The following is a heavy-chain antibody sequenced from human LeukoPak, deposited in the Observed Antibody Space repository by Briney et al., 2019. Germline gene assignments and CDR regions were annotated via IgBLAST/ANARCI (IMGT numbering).Heavy chain of an antibody. J-gene: IGHJ4*02. CDR3: AKDKALYSSSAFDY. V-gene: IGHV3-23*01. D-gene: IGHD6-13*01. CDR1: GFTFSSSW. Sequence: GGSLRLSCAASGFTFSSSWMHWVRQAPGKGLEWVSAISGSGGSTYYADSVKGRFTVSRDNSRNTLYLQMNSLRAEDTAVYYCAKDKALYSSSAFDYWGQGTLVTVSS. CDR2: ISGSGGST.